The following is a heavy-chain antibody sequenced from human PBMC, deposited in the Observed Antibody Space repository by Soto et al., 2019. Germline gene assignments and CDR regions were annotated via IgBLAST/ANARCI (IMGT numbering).Heavy chain of an antibody. CDR3: ARASSSSSAADY. D-gene: IGHD6-6*01. CDR2: IYDSESA. Sequence: SETLSLTCNVSGESSSSGGYYWSWIRHHPGKGLEWIGYIYDSESAYYNPSLKSRVTISMDTSKNHFAMRLSSVTGADTAVYYCARASSSSSAADYWGQGTLVTVS. J-gene: IGHJ4*02. CDR1: GESSSSGGYY. V-gene: IGHV4-31*03.